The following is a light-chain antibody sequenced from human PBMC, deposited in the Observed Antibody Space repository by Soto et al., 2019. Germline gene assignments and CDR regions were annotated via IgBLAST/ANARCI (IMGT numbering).Light chain of an antibody. CDR2: GAS. CDR3: QQYGSSPRYT. CDR1: QRVSSGY. Sequence: ESVVTQSPGTLSLSPGERATLSCRTSQRVSSGYLAWYQQKPGQAPRLLIYGASSRATGIPERFSGSGSVTDFTLTISRLEPEDFAVYYCQQYGSSPRYTFGQGTNLEMK. V-gene: IGKV3-20*01. J-gene: IGKJ2*01.